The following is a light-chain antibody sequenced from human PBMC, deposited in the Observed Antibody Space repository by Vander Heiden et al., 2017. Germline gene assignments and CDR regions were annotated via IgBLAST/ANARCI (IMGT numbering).Light chain of an antibody. Sequence: EIVLTQSPDSLALSLGESAPINCKSSQSVLYSSNNKNYLAWYQQKPGQPPKLLIYWASTRESGVPDRFSGSGSGTDFTLTISSLQAEDVAVYYCQQYYSTPRTFGQGTKVEIK. CDR1: QSVLYSSNNKNY. J-gene: IGKJ1*01. CDR2: WAS. V-gene: IGKV4-1*01. CDR3: QQYYSTPRT.